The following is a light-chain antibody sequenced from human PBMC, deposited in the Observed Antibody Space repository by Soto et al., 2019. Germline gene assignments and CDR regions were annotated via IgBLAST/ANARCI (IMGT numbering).Light chain of an antibody. V-gene: IGLV2-14*01. J-gene: IGLJ1*01. Sequence: ALTQPASVSWSPGQSITIACTGTSSDVGGYNYVSWYQQHPGKAPKLMIYEVNNRPSGISNRFSGSKSGNTASLTISALQAEDEADYYCNSYTSSTTYGFGTGTRSPS. CDR2: EVN. CDR1: SSDVGGYNY. CDR3: NSYTSSTTYG.